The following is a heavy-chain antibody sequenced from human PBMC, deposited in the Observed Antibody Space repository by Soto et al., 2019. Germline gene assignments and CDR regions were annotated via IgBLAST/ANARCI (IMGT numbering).Heavy chain of an antibody. CDR3: ARVPIVVVPADTSYYMHV. D-gene: IGHD2-2*01. V-gene: IGHV3-21*01. Sequence: GGSLRLSCAASGFTFSSYSMNWVRQAPGKGLEWVSSISSSSSYIYYADSVKGRFTISRDNAKNSLYLQMNSLRAEDTAVYYCARVPIVVVPADTSYYMHVWGKATTVTVPS. J-gene: IGHJ6*03. CDR2: ISSSSSYI. CDR1: GFTFSSYS.